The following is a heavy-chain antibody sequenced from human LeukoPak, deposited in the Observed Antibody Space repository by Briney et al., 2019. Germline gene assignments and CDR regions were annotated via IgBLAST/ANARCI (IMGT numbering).Heavy chain of an antibody. D-gene: IGHD4-17*01. CDR2: MNPNSGNT. CDR3: ATTLDYGDYVGFDP. J-gene: IGHJ5*02. Sequence: GASVKVSCKASGHTFTSYDINWVRQATGQGLEWMGWMNPNSGNTGYAQKFQGRVTMTRNTSISTAYMELSSLRSEDTAVYYCATTLDYGDYVGFDPWGQGTLVTVSS. V-gene: IGHV1-8*01. CDR1: GHTFTSYD.